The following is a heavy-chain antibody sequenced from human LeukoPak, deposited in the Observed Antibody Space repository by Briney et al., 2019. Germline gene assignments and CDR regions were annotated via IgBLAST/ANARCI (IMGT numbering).Heavy chain of an antibody. Sequence: PSETLSLTCTVSGGSISYSSYYWGWIRQPPGKGLEWIGSIYYTGSSYYNPSLKSRVTISVDTSKNQFSLKLSSVTAADTAVYYCAGLRYFDWLSTFDYWGQGTLVTVSS. CDR2: IYYTGSS. V-gene: IGHV4-39*01. CDR1: GGSISYSSYY. J-gene: IGHJ4*02. CDR3: AGLRYFDWLSTFDY. D-gene: IGHD3-9*01.